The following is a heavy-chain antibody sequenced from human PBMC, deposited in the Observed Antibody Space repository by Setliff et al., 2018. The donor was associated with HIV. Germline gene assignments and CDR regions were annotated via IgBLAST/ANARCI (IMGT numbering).Heavy chain of an antibody. CDR2: ISAYNGNT. CDR3: ARDRGVYCISSSCYSPVDAFDI. J-gene: IGHJ3*02. D-gene: IGHD2-2*01. CDR1: GYTFSTYG. Sequence: ASVKVSCKASGYTFSTYGISWVRQAPGQGLEWMGWISAYNGNTNYAQKLQGRVTVTTDTSTRTAYTELRGLRSDDTAGYYCARDRGVYCISSSCYSPVDAFDIWGQGTMVTVSS. V-gene: IGHV1-18*01.